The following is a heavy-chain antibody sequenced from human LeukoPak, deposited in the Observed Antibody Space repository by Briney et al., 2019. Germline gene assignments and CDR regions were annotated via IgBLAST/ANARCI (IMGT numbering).Heavy chain of an antibody. V-gene: IGHV3-74*01. CDR3: AREQSGWLFDY. CDR2: LNNDGSST. J-gene: IGHJ4*02. CDR1: GFTFIRFP. Sequence: PGGSLRLSCAASGFTFIRFPMTWVRQVPGKGLVWVSRLNNDGSSTTYADSVKGRFTISRDNAKNTLYLQMNSLRAEDTAVYYCAREQSGWLFDYWGQGTLVTVSS. D-gene: IGHD5-12*01.